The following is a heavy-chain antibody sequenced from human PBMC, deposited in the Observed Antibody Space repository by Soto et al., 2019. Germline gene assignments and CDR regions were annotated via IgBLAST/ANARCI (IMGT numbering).Heavy chain of an antibody. V-gene: IGHV1-8*01. D-gene: IGHD1-1*01. CDR3: ARWPAGYYYYGMDV. J-gene: IGHJ6*02. Sequence: QVQLVQSGAEVKKPGASVKVSCKASGYTFTSYDINWVRQATGQGLEWMGWMNPNSGNTGYAQKFQGRVTXTRNTSISTAYMELSSLRSEDTAVYYCARWPAGYYYYGMDVWGQGTTVTVSS. CDR2: MNPNSGNT. CDR1: GYTFTSYD.